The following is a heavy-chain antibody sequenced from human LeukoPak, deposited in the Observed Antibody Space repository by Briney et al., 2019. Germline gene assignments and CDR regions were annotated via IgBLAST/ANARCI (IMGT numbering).Heavy chain of an antibody. Sequence: GGSLRLSCAASGFTFSSYGMHWVRQAPGKGLEWVAVIWYGGSNKYYADSVKGRFTISRDNSKNTLYLQMNSLRAEDTAVYYCAYSDPEYNYRDVGGKGTTATVSS. J-gene: IGHJ6*03. CDR3: AYSDPEYNYRDV. V-gene: IGHV3-33*08. CDR1: GFTFSSYG. D-gene: IGHD5-18*01. CDR2: IWYGGSNK.